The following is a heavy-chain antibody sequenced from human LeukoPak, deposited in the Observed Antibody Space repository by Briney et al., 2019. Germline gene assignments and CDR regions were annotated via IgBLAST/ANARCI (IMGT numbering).Heavy chain of an antibody. CDR1: GFTFDEYA. Sequence: GRSLRLSCAAPGFTFDEYAMHWVRQPPGMGLEWVSGISWNSYDIGYADSVKGRFTISRDNAKNSLYLQMNSLRAEDMALYYCAKGVGTSYHYHMDVWGKGTTVIVSS. CDR3: AKGVGTSYHYHMDV. D-gene: IGHD1-26*01. CDR2: ISWNSYDI. V-gene: IGHV3-9*03. J-gene: IGHJ6*03.